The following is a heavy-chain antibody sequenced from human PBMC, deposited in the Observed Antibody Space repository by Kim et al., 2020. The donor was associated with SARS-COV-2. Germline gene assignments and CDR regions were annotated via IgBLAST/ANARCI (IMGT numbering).Heavy chain of an antibody. J-gene: IGHJ5*01. Sequence: GGSLRLSCAASGFTFSNSAVSWVRQAPGKGLEWVSVISGSGDKTYYADSVKGGFTISRDNSKNTLYLQVNSLRAEDSALYYCAKDFTGSGRFFDCWGQGTLVTVSS. D-gene: IGHD2-15*01. CDR1: GFTFSNSA. CDR2: ISGSGDKT. V-gene: IGHV3-23*01. CDR3: AKDFTGSGRFFDC.